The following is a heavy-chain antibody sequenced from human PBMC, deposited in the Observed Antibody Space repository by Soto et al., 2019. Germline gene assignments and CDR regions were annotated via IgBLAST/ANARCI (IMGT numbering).Heavy chain of an antibody. CDR3: ARGTAMVHYYGMDV. D-gene: IGHD5-18*01. Sequence: PSETLSLTCTVSGGSISSYYWSWIRQPPGKGLEWIRYIYYSGSTNYNPSLKSRVTISVDTSKNQFSLKLSSVTAADTAVYYCARGTAMVHYYGMDVWGQGTTVTVSS. CDR1: GGSISSYY. J-gene: IGHJ6*02. V-gene: IGHV4-59*08. CDR2: IYYSGST.